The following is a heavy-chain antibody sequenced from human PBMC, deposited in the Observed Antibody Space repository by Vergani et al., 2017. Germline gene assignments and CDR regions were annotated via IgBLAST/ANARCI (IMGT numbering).Heavy chain of an antibody. J-gene: IGHJ6*02. D-gene: IGHD6-19*01. CDR1: GGSFSGYY. V-gene: IGHV4-34*01. CDR2: INHSGST. Sequence: QVQLQQWGAGLLKPSETLSLTCAVYGGSFSGYYWSWIRQPPGKGLAWIGEINHSGSTNYNPSLKSRVTISVDTSKNQFSLKLSSVTAADTAVYYCARDSGGSSGGYEVLRGYYYYYGMDVWGQGTTVTVSS. CDR3: ARDSGGSSGGYEVLRGYYYYYGMDV.